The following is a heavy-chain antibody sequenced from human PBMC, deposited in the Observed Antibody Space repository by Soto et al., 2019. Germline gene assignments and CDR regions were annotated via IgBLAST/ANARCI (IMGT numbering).Heavy chain of an antibody. Sequence: WTWIRQHPGKGREWIGYIYYSGVTYYNPSLKSRVTISVDTSKNQFSLKLSSVTAADTAVYYCARDLRGRGSGRFDPWGQGTLVTVSS. J-gene: IGHJ5*02. CDR2: IYYSGVT. D-gene: IGHD3-10*01. V-gene: IGHV4-31*02. CDR3: ARDLRGRGSGRFDP.